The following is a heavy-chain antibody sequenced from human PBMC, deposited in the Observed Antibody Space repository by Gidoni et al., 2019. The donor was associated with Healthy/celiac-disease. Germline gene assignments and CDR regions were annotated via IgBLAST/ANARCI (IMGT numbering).Heavy chain of an antibody. V-gene: IGHV4-34*01. Sequence: QVQLQQWGAGLLKPSETLSLTCAVYGGSFSGYYWSWIRQPPGKGLEWIGEINHSGSTNYNPSLKSRVTISVDTSKNQFSLKLSSVTAADTAVYYCARLGLYDYVWGSYRHTHHYFDYWGQGTLVTVSS. CDR3: ARLGLYDYVWGSYRHTHHYFDY. CDR2: INHSGST. CDR1: GGSFSGYY. J-gene: IGHJ4*02. D-gene: IGHD3-16*02.